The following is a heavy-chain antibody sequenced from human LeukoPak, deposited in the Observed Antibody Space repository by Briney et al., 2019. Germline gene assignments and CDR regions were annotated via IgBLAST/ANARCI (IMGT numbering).Heavy chain of an antibody. V-gene: IGHV3-72*01. CDR1: GFTFSVYY. CDR3: SRSSNHCNFD. Sequence: GGSLRLSCAASGFTFSVYYMDWVRQAPGKGLEWVGRIKTKVDSYTTECAASVNDRFTISRDDSENSLYLQMNSLKTDDTAVYYCSRSSNHCNFDWGQGTLVTVSS. D-gene: IGHD3-9*01. CDR2: IKTKVDSYTT. J-gene: IGHJ4*02.